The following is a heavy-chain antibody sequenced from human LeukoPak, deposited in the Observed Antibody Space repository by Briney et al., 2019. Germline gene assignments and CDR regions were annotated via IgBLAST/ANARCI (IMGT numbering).Heavy chain of an antibody. J-gene: IGHJ3*02. CDR3: ARGLPGRDGYNWDDAFDI. CDR1: GYTFTSYG. V-gene: IGHV1-18*01. CDR2: ISAYNGNT. D-gene: IGHD5-24*01. Sequence: ASVKVSCKASGYTFTSYGISWVRQAPGQGLEWMGWISAYNGNTNYAQKLQGRVTMTTDTSTSTAYMELRSLRSDDTAVYYCARGLPGRDGYNWDDAFDIWGQGTMVTVSS.